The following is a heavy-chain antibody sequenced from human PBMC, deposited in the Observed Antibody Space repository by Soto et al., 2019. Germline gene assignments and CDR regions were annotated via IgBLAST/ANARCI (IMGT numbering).Heavy chain of an antibody. CDR2: IKSKTDGGTT. CDR3: IAEWLAPNYYYYYGMDV. V-gene: IGHV3-15*01. D-gene: IGHD3-3*01. Sequence: GGSLRLSCAASGFTFSNAWMSWVRQAPGKGLEWVGRIKSKTDGGTTDYAAPVKGRFTISRDDSKNTLYLQMNSLKTEDTAVYYCIAEWLAPNYYYYYGMDVWGQGTTVTVSS. CDR1: GFTFSNAW. J-gene: IGHJ6*02.